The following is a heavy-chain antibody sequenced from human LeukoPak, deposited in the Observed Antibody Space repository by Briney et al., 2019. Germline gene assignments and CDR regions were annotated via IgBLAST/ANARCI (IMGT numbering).Heavy chain of an antibody. J-gene: IGHJ4*02. CDR1: GYTFTSYD. CDR3: ARTYYDILTGLTGLDY. CDR2: MNPNSGNT. D-gene: IGHD3-9*01. V-gene: IGHV1-8*01. Sequence: ASVKVSCTASGYTFTSYDINWVRQATGQGLEWMGWMNPNSGNTGYAQKFQGRVTMTRNTSISTAYMELSSLRSEDTAVYYCARTYYDILTGLTGLDYWGQGTLVTVSS.